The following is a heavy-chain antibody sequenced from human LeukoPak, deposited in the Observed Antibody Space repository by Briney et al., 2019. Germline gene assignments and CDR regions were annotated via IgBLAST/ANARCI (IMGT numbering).Heavy chain of an antibody. CDR3: ARERGSWSC. CDR2: ITSSSSYT. Sequence: GGSLRLSCAPFGVPFGTYDMSWLRQAPGKGLEWVSYITSSSSYTNYADSVKGRFTISRDNAKRSLYLQMNSLRAEDTCVYDLARERGSWSCWGQGTLVTVSS. D-gene: IGHD6-13*01. V-gene: IGHV3-11*06. CDR1: GVPFGTYD. J-gene: IGHJ4*02.